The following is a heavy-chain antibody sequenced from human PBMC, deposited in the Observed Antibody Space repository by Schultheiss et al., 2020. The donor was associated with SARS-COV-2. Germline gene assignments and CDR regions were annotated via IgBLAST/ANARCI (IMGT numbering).Heavy chain of an antibody. D-gene: IGHD1-1*01. J-gene: IGHJ4*02. CDR2: INHSGST. CDR3: ARGGYIASFDY. CDR1: GGSISSYY. Sequence: SETLSLTCTVSGGSISSYYWSWIRQPPGKGLEWIGEINHSGSTNYNPSLKSRVTISVDTSKNQFSLKLSSVTAADTAVYYCARGGYIASFDYWGQGTLVTVS. V-gene: IGHV4-34*01.